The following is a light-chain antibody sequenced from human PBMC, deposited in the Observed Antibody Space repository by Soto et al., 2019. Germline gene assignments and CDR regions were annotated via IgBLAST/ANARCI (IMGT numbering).Light chain of an antibody. J-gene: IGKJ1*01. CDR1: QTVSTY. V-gene: IGKV1-39*01. Sequence: DILMTQSPSSLSASIGDRVTISCRTSQTVSTYLNWYQHKPGRGPTLLIYAASSLQSGVPSRFSGSGSGTDLTLTIGSLQPEDFATYYCQQTSSSPWTFGQGTKVDIK. CDR2: AAS. CDR3: QQTSSSPWT.